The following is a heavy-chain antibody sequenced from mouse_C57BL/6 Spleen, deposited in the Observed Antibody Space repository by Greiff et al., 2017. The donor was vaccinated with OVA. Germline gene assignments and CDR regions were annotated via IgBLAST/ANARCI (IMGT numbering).Heavy chain of an antibody. J-gene: IGHJ2*01. Sequence: DVKLVESGGGLVKPGGSLKLSCAASGFTFSSYAMSWVRQTPEKRLEWVAYISSGSDSIYSADTVKGRFTISRNNARNTLYLQMSSLKSEATAMYYCTSGADWDCFDYWGQGTMVTVSA. D-gene: IGHD3-3*01. CDR3: TSGADWDCFDY. V-gene: IGHV5-9-1*02. CDR1: GFTFSSYA. CDR2: ISSGSDSI.